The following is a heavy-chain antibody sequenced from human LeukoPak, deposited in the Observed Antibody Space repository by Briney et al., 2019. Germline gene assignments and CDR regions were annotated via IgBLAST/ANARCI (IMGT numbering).Heavy chain of an antibody. CDR1: GGSIRSSYYY. J-gene: IGHJ4*02. D-gene: IGHD3-22*01. Sequence: SGTLSLTCTVSGGSIRSSYYYWGWIRQPPGKGLEWIGEINHSGSTNYNPSLKSRVTISVDTSKNQFSLKLSSVTAADTAVYYCARGRPHYYDSSGYYQNWGQGTLVTASS. V-gene: IGHV4-39*07. CDR3: ARGRPHYYDSSGYYQN. CDR2: INHSGST.